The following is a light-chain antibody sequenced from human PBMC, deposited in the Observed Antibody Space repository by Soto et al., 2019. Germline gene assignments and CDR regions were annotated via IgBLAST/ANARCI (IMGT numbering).Light chain of an antibody. CDR2: DTS. Sequence: EIVLTQSPATLSLSPGERATLSCRASQSVSIHLAWYQQKGGQAPRLLIYDTSNRATGIPARFSGSGSGTVFTLTISSLETEDSAVYYCQQRGNWPPGFTFGPGTKVDIK. CDR3: QQRGNWPPGFT. V-gene: IGKV3-11*01. J-gene: IGKJ3*01. CDR1: QSVSIH.